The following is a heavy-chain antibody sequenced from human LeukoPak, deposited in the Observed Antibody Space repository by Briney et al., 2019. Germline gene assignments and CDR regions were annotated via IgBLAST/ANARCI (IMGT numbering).Heavy chain of an antibody. CDR3: ARVGATTDAFDI. V-gene: IGHV4-4*02. D-gene: IGHD1-26*01. CDR1: GGSISSSNW. J-gene: IGHJ3*02. Sequence: SETLSLTCAVSGGSISSSNWWSWVRQPPGKGLEWIGEIHHSGSTNYNPSLKSRVTISVDKSKDQFSLKLNSVTAADTAVYYCARVGATTDAFDIWGQGTMVTVSS. CDR2: IHHSGST.